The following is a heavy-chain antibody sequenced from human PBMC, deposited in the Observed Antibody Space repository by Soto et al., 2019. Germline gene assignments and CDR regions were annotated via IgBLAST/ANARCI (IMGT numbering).Heavy chain of an antibody. CDR2: IYYSGST. D-gene: IGHD3-3*01. CDR3: ARDGLRFLEWSSY. CDR1: GGSISSYY. J-gene: IGHJ4*02. Sequence: SETLSLTCTVSGGSISSYYWSWIRQPPGKGLEWIGYIYYSGSTNYNPSLKSRVTISVDTSKKKFSLKLRSVTAADTAVYYCARDGLRFLEWSSYWGQGTLVT. V-gene: IGHV4-59*08.